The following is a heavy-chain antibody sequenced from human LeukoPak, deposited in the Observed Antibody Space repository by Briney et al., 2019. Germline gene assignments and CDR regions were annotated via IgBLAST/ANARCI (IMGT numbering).Heavy chain of an antibody. D-gene: IGHD1-26*01. CDR2: IYYSGST. CDR3: ARSRELTGSWFDP. V-gene: IGHV4-59*01. Sequence: SETLSLTCTVSGCTISSYDWSWIRQPPGKGLEWVGYIYYSGSTNYNPSPKSRGIISVNTTKNQFSLMLIYVTGADTAVYYCARSRELTGSWFDPWGQGTLVTVSS. CDR1: GCTISSYD. J-gene: IGHJ5*02.